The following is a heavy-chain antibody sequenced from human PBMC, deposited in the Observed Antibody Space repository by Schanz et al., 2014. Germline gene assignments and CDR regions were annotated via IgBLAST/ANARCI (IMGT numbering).Heavy chain of an antibody. J-gene: IGHJ4*02. Sequence: VQLVESGGGLVQPGGSLRLSCGSSGFTFSPYWMHWVRQAPGKGLEWVAFINSDGTKRFYADSVKSRFTISRDNSRNTLYLQMNSLRPEDTAVYYCARGGFGEVSYCDYWGQGTLVTVSS. D-gene: IGHD3-10*01. CDR3: ARGGFGEVSYCDY. CDR2: INSDGTKR. V-gene: IGHV3-30*02. CDR1: GFTFSPYW.